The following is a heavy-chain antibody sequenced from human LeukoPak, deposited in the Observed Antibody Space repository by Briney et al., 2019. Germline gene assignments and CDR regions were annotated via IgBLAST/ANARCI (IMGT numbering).Heavy chain of an antibody. CDR1: GGSISSSTYY. V-gene: IGHV4-39*01. CDR3: ARTSAGYSSSWHFDY. CDR2: IYYSGST. D-gene: IGHD6-13*01. Sequence: SETLSLTCTVSGGSISSSTYYWGWIRQPPGKGLEWIGTIYYSGSTYYNPSLKSRVTISVDTSKNQFSLKLSSVTAADTAVYYCARTSAGYSSSWHFDYWGQGTLVTVSS. J-gene: IGHJ4*02.